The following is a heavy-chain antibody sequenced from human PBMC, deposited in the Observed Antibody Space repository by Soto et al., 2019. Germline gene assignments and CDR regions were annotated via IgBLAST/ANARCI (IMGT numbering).Heavy chain of an antibody. Sequence: SETLSLTCAVYGGSFSGYYWSWIRQPPGKGLEWIGEINHSGSTNYNPSLKSRVTISVDTSKNQFSLKLSSVTAADTAVYYCARGDDWAYYYYYYGMDVWGQGTTVTVSS. V-gene: IGHV4-34*01. J-gene: IGHJ6*02. CDR2: INHSGST. CDR1: GGSFSGYY. CDR3: ARGDDWAYYYYYYGMDV. D-gene: IGHD3-16*01.